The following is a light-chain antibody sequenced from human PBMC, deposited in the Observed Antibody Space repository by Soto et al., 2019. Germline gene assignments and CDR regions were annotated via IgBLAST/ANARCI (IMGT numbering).Light chain of an antibody. Sequence: QPVLTQPPSASGSPGQSVTISCTGTSSDVGGHNSVSWYQQHPGKAPKLMIYGVNKRPSGVPDRFSGSKSGNTASLTVSGLQAEDEADYYCSSYADSSNLVFGGGTKLTVL. CDR2: GVN. V-gene: IGLV2-8*01. CDR1: SSDVGGHNS. CDR3: SSYADSSNLV. J-gene: IGLJ3*02.